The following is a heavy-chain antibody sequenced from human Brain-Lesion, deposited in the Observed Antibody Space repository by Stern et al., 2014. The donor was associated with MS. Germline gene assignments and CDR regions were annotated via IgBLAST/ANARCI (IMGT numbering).Heavy chain of an antibody. V-gene: IGHV4-4*02. CDR1: GGSISSSNW. D-gene: IGHD6-13*01. CDR2: SDHSGST. Sequence: QVQLVESGPGLVKPSGTLSLTCAVSGGSISSSNWWSWVRQSPGKGLEWIGESDHSGSTIYNPSLKRRVTVSVDKSNNRFSLTLRSVTAADTAVYFCARFPASRPHVFDSWGQGTLVTVSS. J-gene: IGHJ4*02. CDR3: ARFPASRPHVFDS.